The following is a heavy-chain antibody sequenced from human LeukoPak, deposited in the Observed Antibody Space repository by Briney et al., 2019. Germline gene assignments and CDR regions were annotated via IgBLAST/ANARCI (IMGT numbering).Heavy chain of an antibody. CDR1: GFTFSSYG. CDR2: ISYDGSNK. Sequence: GGSLRLSCAASGFTFSSYGMHWVRQAPGKGLEWVAVISYDGSNKYYADSVKGRFTISRDNSKNTLYLQMNSLRAEDTAVYHCAGYQRMLDPWGQGTLVTVSS. V-gene: IGHV3-30*03. J-gene: IGHJ5*02. D-gene: IGHD2-2*01. CDR3: AGYQRMLDP.